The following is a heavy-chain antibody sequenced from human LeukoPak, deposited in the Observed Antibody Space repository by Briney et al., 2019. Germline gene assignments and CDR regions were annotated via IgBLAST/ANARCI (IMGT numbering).Heavy chain of an antibody. Sequence: TSETLSLTCTVSRGSISNYYWGWLRQPPGKGLEWIGFFSYSGSTNYNPSLKSRVTISVDTSKNQFSLKLTSVTAADTAVYYCARDGPGDVGFDYWGQGTLVTVSS. CDR3: ARDGPGDVGFDY. CDR2: FSYSGST. V-gene: IGHV4-59*01. D-gene: IGHD7-27*01. J-gene: IGHJ4*02. CDR1: RGSISNYY.